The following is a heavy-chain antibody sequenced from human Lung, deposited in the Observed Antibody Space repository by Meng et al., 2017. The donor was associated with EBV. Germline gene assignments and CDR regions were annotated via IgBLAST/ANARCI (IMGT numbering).Heavy chain of an antibody. CDR1: GGSISSSSYY. Sequence: QLQLKESGPGLWKRSETLSLTCTVPGGSISSSSYYWGWIRQPPGKGLEWIGSIYYSGSTYYNPSLKSRVTISVDTSKNQFSLKLSSVTAADTAVYYCASPLGILGIVDLWGRGTLVTVSS. CDR3: ASPLGILGIVDL. D-gene: IGHD7-27*01. CDR2: IYYSGST. J-gene: IGHJ2*01. V-gene: IGHV4-39*01.